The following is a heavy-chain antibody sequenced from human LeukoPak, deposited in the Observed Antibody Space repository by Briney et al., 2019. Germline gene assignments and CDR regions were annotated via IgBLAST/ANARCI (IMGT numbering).Heavy chain of an antibody. CDR2: IRYDGSNK. CDR1: GFTFSSYG. D-gene: IGHD2-2*01. J-gene: IGHJ4*02. V-gene: IGHV3-30*02. CDR3: AREADLGYCSSTSCSNFDY. Sequence: GGSLRLSCAASGFTFSSYGMHWVRQAPGKGLEWVAFIRYDGSNKYYADSVKGRFTISRDNAKNSLYLQMNSLRAEDTAVYYCAREADLGYCSSTSCSNFDYWGQGTLVTVSS.